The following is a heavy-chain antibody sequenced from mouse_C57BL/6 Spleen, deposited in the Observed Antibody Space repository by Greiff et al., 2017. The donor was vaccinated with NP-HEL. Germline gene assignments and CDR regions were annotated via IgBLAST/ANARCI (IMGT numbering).Heavy chain of an antibody. CDR3: ARGRFVYYYGSSFDD. D-gene: IGHD1-1*01. Sequence: VQLQQSGPELVKPGASVKISCKASGYTFTDYYMNWVKQSHGKSLEWIGDINPNNGGTSYNQKFKGKATLTVDKSSSTAYMELRSLTSEDSAVYYCARGRFVYYYGSSFDDWGQGTTLTVSS. J-gene: IGHJ2*01. V-gene: IGHV1-26*01. CDR2: INPNNGGT. CDR1: GYTFTDYY.